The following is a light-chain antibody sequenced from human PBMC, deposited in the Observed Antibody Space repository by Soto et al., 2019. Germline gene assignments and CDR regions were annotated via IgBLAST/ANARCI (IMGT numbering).Light chain of an antibody. J-gene: IGKJ4*01. CDR1: QSVSSY. CDR3: QQRSNWLT. Sequence: EVGLPQSPATLSLSPGERATLSCRASQSVSSYLAWYQQKPGQAPRLLIYDASNRATGIPARFSGSGSGTDFTLTISSLEPEDFAVYYCQQRSNWLTFGGGTKVDIK. V-gene: IGKV3-11*01. CDR2: DAS.